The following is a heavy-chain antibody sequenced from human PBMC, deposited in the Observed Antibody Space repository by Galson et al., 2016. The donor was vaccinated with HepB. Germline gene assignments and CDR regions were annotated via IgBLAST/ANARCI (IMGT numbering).Heavy chain of an antibody. D-gene: IGHD4-11*01. J-gene: IGHJ4*02. V-gene: IGHV1-18*01. CDR3: ARERGNYAYFDY. CDR2: ISSYDDNI. Sequence: SVKVSCKASDYTFASYGIAWVRQAPGQGLEWMGWISSYDDNIRYAQKFQGRLTMTIDSSTDTAYMELRSLRSDDTAIYYCARERGNYAYFDYWGQGTLVTVSS. CDR1: DYTFASYG.